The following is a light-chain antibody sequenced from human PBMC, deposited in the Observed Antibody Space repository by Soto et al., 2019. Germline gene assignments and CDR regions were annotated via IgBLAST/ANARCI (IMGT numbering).Light chain of an antibody. V-gene: IGKV3-11*01. CDR2: DAS. CDR3: QQRSSWPWT. CDR1: QSVRSS. J-gene: IGKJ1*01. Sequence: EILLTQSPATLSLSPGERATLSCRASQSVRSSLAWYQQKPGQAPRLLIYDASNRATGIPGRFSGSGSGTDFTLTISNLEPEDFEVYYCQQRSSWPWTFGQGAKVEIK.